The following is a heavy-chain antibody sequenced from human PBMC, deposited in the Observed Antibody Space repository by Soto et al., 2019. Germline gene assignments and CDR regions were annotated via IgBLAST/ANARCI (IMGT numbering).Heavy chain of an antibody. CDR3: STGPNNLPDY. J-gene: IGHJ4*02. CDR1: GGTFSSFT. Sequence: QVQLVQSGAEVKKPGSSVKVSCKASGGTFSSFTISWVRQAPGQGLEWLGRIIPMLGITKSAQKFQGRVTFTADTSTATAYMVLSRLQPDDMPVLYCSTGPNNLPDYWGQGSLVTVSS. V-gene: IGHV1-69*02. CDR2: IIPMLGIT.